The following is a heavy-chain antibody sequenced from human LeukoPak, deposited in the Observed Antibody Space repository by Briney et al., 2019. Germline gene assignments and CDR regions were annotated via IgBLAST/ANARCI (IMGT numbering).Heavy chain of an antibody. CDR3: TAHSLEVVGGPTRGYY. Sequence: GGSLRLSCAASGFTFNKAWMHWLRQAPGKGPEWVGRVKSKADGGTTDSAAPVKGRFIISRDDSKNTVYLQMNSLKIEDTGVYNCTAHSLEVVGGPTRGYYWGQGTLVTVSS. J-gene: IGHJ4*02. D-gene: IGHD2-15*01. CDR2: VKSKADGGTT. CDR1: GFTFNKAW. V-gene: IGHV3-15*07.